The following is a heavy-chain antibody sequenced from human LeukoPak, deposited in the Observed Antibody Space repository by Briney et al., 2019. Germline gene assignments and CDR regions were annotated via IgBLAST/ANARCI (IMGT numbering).Heavy chain of an antibody. CDR2: INPSGGST. V-gene: IGHV1-46*01. D-gene: IGHD3-22*01. CDR3: ARDTPHYYGSSGLDY. Sequence: ASVKVSCKASGYTFTSYYMHWVRQAPGQGLEWMGIINPSGGSTSYAQKFQGRVTMTRDTSTSTVYMELSSLRSEDTAVYYCARDTPHYYGSSGLDYWGQGTLVTVSS. J-gene: IGHJ4*02. CDR1: GYTFTSYY.